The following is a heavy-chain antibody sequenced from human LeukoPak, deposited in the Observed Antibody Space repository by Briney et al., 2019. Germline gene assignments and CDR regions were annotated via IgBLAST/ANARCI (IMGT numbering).Heavy chain of an antibody. CDR2: IWYDGSNK. Sequence: GGSLRLSCAASGFTFSNYGMHWVRQAPGKGLEWVAVIWYDGSNKHYADSVKGRLTISRDNSKSTVYLQMNGLRAEDTAVYYCAKAGSSGWSPFYVDVWGTGTTVIVSS. CDR3: AKAGSSGWSPFYVDV. D-gene: IGHD6-19*01. J-gene: IGHJ6*03. V-gene: IGHV3-33*06. CDR1: GFTFSNYG.